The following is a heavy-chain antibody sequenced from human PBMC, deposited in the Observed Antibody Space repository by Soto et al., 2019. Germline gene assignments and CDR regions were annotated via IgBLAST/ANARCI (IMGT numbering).Heavy chain of an antibody. Sequence: GGSLRLSCAASGFTFSSYWMSWVRQAPGKGLEWVANIKQDGSEKYYVDSVKGRFTISRDNAKNSLYLQMNSLRAEDTAVYYCASEKVLRYFDWFPAPDYWGQGTLVTVSS. J-gene: IGHJ4*02. D-gene: IGHD3-9*01. CDR1: GFTFSSYW. CDR2: IKQDGSEK. CDR3: ASEKVLRYFDWFPAPDY. V-gene: IGHV3-7*01.